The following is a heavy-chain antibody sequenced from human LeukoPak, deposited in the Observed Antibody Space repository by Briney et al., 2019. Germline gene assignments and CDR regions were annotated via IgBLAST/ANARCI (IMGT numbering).Heavy chain of an antibody. CDR1: GGSFSGYY. J-gene: IGHJ4*02. Sequence: TSETLSLTCAVYGGSFSGYYWSWIRQPPGKGLEWIGEINHSGTTKYNPSLKSRVTISVDTSKNQFSLKLSSVTAADTAVYYCARGYSGSPIDYWGQGTLVTVSS. D-gene: IGHD1-26*01. V-gene: IGHV4-34*01. CDR2: INHSGTT. CDR3: ARGYSGSPIDY.